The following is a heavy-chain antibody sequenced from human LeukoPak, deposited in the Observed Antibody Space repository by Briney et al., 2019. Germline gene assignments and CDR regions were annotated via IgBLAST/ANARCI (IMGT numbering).Heavy chain of an antibody. Sequence: SETLSLTCAVYGGSFSGYYWSWLRQPPGKGLEWIGEINHSGSTNYNPSLKSRVTISVDTSKNQFSLKLSSVTAADTAVYYCARLDYGDYLAFDYWGQGTLVTVSS. CDR2: INHSGST. CDR3: ARLDYGDYLAFDY. V-gene: IGHV4-34*01. CDR1: GGSFSGYY. D-gene: IGHD4-17*01. J-gene: IGHJ4*02.